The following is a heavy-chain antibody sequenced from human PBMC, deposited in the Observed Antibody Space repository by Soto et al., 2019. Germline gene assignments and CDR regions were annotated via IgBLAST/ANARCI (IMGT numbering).Heavy chain of an antibody. CDR3: ARDRNYYESRGYVSYYGMDV. D-gene: IGHD3-22*01. CDR1: GGSISSGGYS. CDR2: IYYSGSN. Sequence: SETLSLTCTVSGGSISSGGYSWSWIRQHPGKGLEWIGYIYYSGSNYYNPSLKRRVTISVDTSKNLFSLKLSTVTAADTAVYSCARDRNYYESRGYVSYYGMDVWGQGTTVTVSS. J-gene: IGHJ6*02. V-gene: IGHV4-31*03.